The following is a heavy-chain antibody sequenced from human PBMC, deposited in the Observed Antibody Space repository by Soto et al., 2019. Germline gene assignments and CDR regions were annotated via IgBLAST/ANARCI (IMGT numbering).Heavy chain of an antibody. CDR1: GYSFTNYW. CDR2: IDPSDSYT. CDR3: ARPQRYSSGWYDAFDI. D-gene: IGHD6-19*01. V-gene: IGHV5-10-1*01. J-gene: IGHJ3*02. Sequence: GESLKISCKGSGYSFTNYWITWVRQMPGKGLEWMGRIDPSDSYTNYSPSFQGHVTISADKSTSTAYLQWSSLKASDTAMYYCARPQRYSSGWYDAFDIWGQGTMVTVSS.